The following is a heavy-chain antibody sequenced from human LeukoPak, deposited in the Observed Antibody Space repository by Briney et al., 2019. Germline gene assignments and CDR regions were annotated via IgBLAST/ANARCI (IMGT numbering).Heavy chain of an antibody. J-gene: IGHJ3*02. D-gene: IGHD2-2*01. CDR3: ARGLEYCSRSSCYGAFDI. Sequence: GGSLRLSCAASGFTFSTYWMHWARQAPGKGLVWVSRINSDGSPTTYADSVKGRFTISRDNAKNTLYLQMNSLRAEDTAVYYCARGLEYCSRSSCYGAFDIWGQGTMVTVSS. CDR2: INSDGSPT. V-gene: IGHV3-74*01. CDR1: GFTFSTYW.